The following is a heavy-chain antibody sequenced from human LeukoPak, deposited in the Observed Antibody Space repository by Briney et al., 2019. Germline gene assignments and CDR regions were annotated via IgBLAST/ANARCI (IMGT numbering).Heavy chain of an antibody. D-gene: IGHD1-26*01. CDR1: GGTFSSYT. CDR3: AFSLGATGAFDI. V-gene: IGHV1-69*02. CDR2: IIPILGIA. Sequence: GASVKVSCKASGGTFSSYTISWVRQPPGQGLEWMGRIIPILGIANYAQKFQGRVTITADKSTSTAYMELSSLRSEDTAVYYCAFSLGATGAFDIWGQGTMVTVSS. J-gene: IGHJ3*02.